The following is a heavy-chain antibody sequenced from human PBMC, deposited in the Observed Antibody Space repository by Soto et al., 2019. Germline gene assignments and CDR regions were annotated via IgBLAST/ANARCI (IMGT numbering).Heavy chain of an antibody. Sequence: ASVKVSCKASGYTFTGYYMHWVRQAPGQGLEWMGWINPNSGGTNYAQKFQGRVTMTRDTSISTAYMELSRLRSGDTAVYYCAREYVDIGYYYYYGMDVWGQGTTVTVSS. V-gene: IGHV1-2*02. D-gene: IGHD5-12*01. J-gene: IGHJ6*02. CDR1: GYTFTGYY. CDR2: INPNSGGT. CDR3: AREYVDIGYYYYYGMDV.